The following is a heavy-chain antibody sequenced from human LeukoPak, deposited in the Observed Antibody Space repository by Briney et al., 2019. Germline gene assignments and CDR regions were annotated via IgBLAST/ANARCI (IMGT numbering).Heavy chain of an antibody. CDR3: AKDPGYQVVYCFDY. CDR1: GFTFSGYW. Sequence: GGSLRLSCAASGFTFSGYWMSWVRQAPGKGLEWVSGISGSGGSTDCADSVKGWFTISRDNSKNTLYLQMNSLRVEDTAVYYCAKDPGYQVVYCFDYWGQGTLVTVSS. D-gene: IGHD2-2*01. CDR2: ISGSGGST. J-gene: IGHJ4*02. V-gene: IGHV3-23*01.